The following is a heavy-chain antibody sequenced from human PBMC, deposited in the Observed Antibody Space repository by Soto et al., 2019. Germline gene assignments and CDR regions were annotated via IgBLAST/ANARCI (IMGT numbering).Heavy chain of an antibody. CDR3: ARGSTESYPGSRIFDF. V-gene: IGHV3-23*01. J-gene: IGHJ4*02. CDR2: ITDNGGDA. D-gene: IGHD3-10*01. CDR1: VLTFVCRS. Sequence: GWSLRLSCVSSVLTFVCRSMRWVRQAPGEGLQWVATITDNGGDAKYADSVRGRFVISRDNSKKTLYLQMTSLTAEDSAMYFCARGSTESYPGSRIFDFWGRGTLVTVSS.